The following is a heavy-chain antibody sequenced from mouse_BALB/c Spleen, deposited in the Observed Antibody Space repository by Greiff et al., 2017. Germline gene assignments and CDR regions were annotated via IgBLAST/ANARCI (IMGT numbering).Heavy chain of an antibody. CDR2: ISDGGSYT. Sequence: EVQLVESGGGLVKPGGSLKLSCAASGFTFSDYYMYWVRQTPEKRLEWVATISDGGSYTYYPDSVKGRFTISRDNAKINLYLQMSSLESEDTAMYYCARDDYGRSYAMDYWGQGTSVTVSS. CDR3: ARDDYGRSYAMDY. V-gene: IGHV5-4*02. CDR1: GFTFSDYY. J-gene: IGHJ4*01. D-gene: IGHD1-1*01.